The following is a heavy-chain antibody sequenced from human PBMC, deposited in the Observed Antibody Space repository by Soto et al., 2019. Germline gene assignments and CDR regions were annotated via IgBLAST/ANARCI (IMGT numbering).Heavy chain of an antibody. V-gene: IGHV3-30-3*01. J-gene: IGHJ4*02. CDR1: GFTFSSYA. D-gene: IGHD2-2*01. Sequence: LRLSCAASGFTFSSYAMHWVRQAPGKGLEWVAVISYDGSNKYYADSVKGRFTISRDNSKNTLYLQMNSLRAEDTAVYYCARYGATKCSSTSCYSYYFDYWGQGTLVTVSS. CDR2: ISYDGSNK. CDR3: ARYGATKCSSTSCYSYYFDY.